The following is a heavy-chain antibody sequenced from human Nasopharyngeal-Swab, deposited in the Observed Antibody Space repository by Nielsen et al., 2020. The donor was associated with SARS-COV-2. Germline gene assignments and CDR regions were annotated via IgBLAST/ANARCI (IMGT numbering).Heavy chain of an antibody. Sequence: WIRQPPGKGLEWVSSISSSSSYIYYADSVKGRFTISRDNAKNSLYLQMNSLRAEDTAVYYCARGLNPSYSRAFDYWGRGTLVTVSS. CDR2: ISSSSSYI. CDR3: ARGLNPSYSRAFDY. J-gene: IGHJ4*02. V-gene: IGHV3-21*01. D-gene: IGHD6-13*01.